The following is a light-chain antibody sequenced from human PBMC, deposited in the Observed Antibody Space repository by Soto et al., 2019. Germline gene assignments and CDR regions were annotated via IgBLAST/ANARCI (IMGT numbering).Light chain of an antibody. J-gene: IGLJ3*02. Sequence: QSVLTQPPSASGTPGQRVTISCSGSSSNIGSNYVYWYQQLPGTAPKLLIYRNNQRPSGVPDRFSGSKSGTSASLASSGLRSEDEADYYCAAWDDSLSEVFGGGTKLTVL. CDR2: RNN. CDR3: AAWDDSLSEV. CDR1: SSNIGSNY. V-gene: IGLV1-47*01.